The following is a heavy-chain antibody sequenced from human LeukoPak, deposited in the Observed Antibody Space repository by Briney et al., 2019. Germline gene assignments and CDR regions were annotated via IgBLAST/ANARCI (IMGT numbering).Heavy chain of an antibody. V-gene: IGHV3-48*03. CDR3: ARGVGSSWPGWFDP. Sequence: GGSLRLSCAASGFTFSNYELNWVRQAPXXXXXXXXYISHXXXXXXSXDSXXXRXXXSRDNAKNSLYLQMNSLRAEDTAVYYCARGVGSSWPGWFDPWGQGTLVTVSS. J-gene: IGHJ5*02. D-gene: IGHD6-13*01. CDR2: ISHXXXXX. CDR1: GFTFSNYE.